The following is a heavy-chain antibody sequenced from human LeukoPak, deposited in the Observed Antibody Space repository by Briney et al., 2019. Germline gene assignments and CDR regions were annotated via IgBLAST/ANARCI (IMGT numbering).Heavy chain of an antibody. D-gene: IGHD5-12*01. CDR3: AREYVDIVATIPYNDAFDI. V-gene: IGHV3-21*01. J-gene: IGHJ3*02. CDR1: GFTFSIYA. Sequence: GGSLRLSCAASGFTFSIYAMHWVRQAPGKGLEWVSSISSSNSYVYYADSVTGRFTISRDNAENSLYLQMNSLRAEDTAVYYCAREYVDIVATIPYNDAFDIWGQGTMVTVSS. CDR2: ISSSNSYV.